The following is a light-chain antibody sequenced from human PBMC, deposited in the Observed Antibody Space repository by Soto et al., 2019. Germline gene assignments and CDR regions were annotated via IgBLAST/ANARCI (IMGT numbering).Light chain of an antibody. Sequence: DIQMTQSPSSLSASVGDRVTITCRASQSIRSYLNWYQQKPEKAPELLIYEASSSQSGVPSRFSGSGSGTDFTLTLSSLQPEDFATYYCQQSYTTPFTFVPGTQVDI. J-gene: IGKJ3*01. CDR1: QSIRSY. CDR2: EAS. V-gene: IGKV1-39*01. CDR3: QQSYTTPFT.